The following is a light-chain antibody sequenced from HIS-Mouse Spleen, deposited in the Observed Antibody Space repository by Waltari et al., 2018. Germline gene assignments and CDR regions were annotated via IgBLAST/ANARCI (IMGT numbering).Light chain of an antibody. CDR2: EDS. V-gene: IGLV3-10*01. CDR1: ALPQKY. CDR3: YSTDSSGNHRV. J-gene: IGLJ2*01. Sequence: SYELTQPPSVSVSPGQTARITCPGDALPQKYAYWYQQKSGQAPVLVIYEDSKRPSGIPERFSGSSSGTMATLTISGAQVEDEADYYCYSTDSSGNHRVFGGGTKLTVL.